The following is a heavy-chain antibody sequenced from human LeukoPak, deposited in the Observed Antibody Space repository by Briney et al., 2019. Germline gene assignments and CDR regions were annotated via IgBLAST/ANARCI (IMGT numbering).Heavy chain of an antibody. Sequence: ASVKVSCTASGYTFTSYAMNWVRQAPGQGLEWMGWINTNTGNPTYAQGFTGRSVFHLDTYVSTAYLQISSLKAEDTAVYYCAREPTYSSGWYYDYWGQGTLVTVSS. CDR1: GYTFTSYA. J-gene: IGHJ4*02. D-gene: IGHD6-19*01. V-gene: IGHV7-4-1*02. CDR3: AREPTYSSGWYYDY. CDR2: INTNTGNP.